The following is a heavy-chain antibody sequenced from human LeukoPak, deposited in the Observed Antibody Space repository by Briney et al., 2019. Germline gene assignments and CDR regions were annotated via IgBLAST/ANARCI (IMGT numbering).Heavy chain of an antibody. V-gene: IGHV3-74*01. D-gene: IGHD3-22*01. Sequence: GGSLRLSCAASGFTFSSYWMHWVRQAPGKGLVWVSRIKSDGKTNYADSVKGRFTISRDNAKNTVSLQMNSLRAEDTGVYYCARAPSEIGGYYPEYFRHWGQGTLVTVSP. CDR3: ARAPSEIGGYYPEYFRH. CDR2: IKSDGKT. J-gene: IGHJ1*01. CDR1: GFTFSSYW.